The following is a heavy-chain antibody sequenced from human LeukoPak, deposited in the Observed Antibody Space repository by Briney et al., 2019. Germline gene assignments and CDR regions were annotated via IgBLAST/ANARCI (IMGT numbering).Heavy chain of an antibody. CDR3: ARETRGYSYGWDPYSSYYFDY. J-gene: IGHJ4*02. D-gene: IGHD5-18*01. V-gene: IGHV3-30*04. CDR2: ISYDGSNK. CDR1: GFTFSSYA. Sequence: GGSLRLSCAASGFTFSSYAMHWVRQAPGKGLEWVAVISYDGSNKYYADSVKGRFTISRDNAKNSLYLQMNSLRAEDTAVYYCARETRGYSYGWDPYSSYYFDYWGQGTLVTVSS.